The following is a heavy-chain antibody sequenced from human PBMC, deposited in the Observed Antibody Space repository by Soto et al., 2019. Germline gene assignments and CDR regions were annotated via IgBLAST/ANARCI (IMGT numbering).Heavy chain of an antibody. CDR2: ISSGGDIT. CDR3: AKDKISRSVAAASRNWFEP. J-gene: IGHJ5*02. Sequence: GGSLRLSCAASGFPFSSYAMNWVRQAPGKGLEWLSTISSGGDITFYADSVKGRFTISRDNSNNTLFLQMSGLRADDTAVYFCAKDKISRSVAAASRNWFEPWGQGTMVTAPQ. CDR1: GFPFSSYA. D-gene: IGHD6-25*01. V-gene: IGHV3-23*01.